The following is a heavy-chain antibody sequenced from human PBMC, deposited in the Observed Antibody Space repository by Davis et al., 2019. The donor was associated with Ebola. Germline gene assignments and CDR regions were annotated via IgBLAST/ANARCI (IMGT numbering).Heavy chain of an antibody. CDR3: ARDGRGSAAKAFDM. V-gene: IGHV3-53*01. D-gene: IGHD3-10*01. CDR1: GFSVDVFN. Sequence: GGSLRLSCAVSGFSVDVFNMNWVRQLPGKGLQWVSVIYADDQIHYSDSVKGRFTVFRDISQNTLYLHMNSLRVDDTAVYFCARDGRGSAAKAFDMWGQGTMVTVSS. J-gene: IGHJ3*02. CDR2: IYADDQI.